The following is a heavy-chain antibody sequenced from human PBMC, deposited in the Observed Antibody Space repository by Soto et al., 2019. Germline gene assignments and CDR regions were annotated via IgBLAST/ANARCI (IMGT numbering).Heavy chain of an antibody. Sequence: QVQLVESGGGVVQPGRSLRLSCAASGFTFSSYGMHWVRQAPGKGLEWVAVIWYDGSNKYYADSVKGRFTISRGNSKNTLYLQMNSLRAEDTAVYYCARVGGDIVVVPAAMPASADYYYYGMDVWGQGTTVTASS. J-gene: IGHJ6*02. CDR3: ARVGGDIVVVPAAMPASADYYYYGMDV. CDR2: IWYDGSNK. V-gene: IGHV3-33*01. D-gene: IGHD2-2*01. CDR1: GFTFSSYG.